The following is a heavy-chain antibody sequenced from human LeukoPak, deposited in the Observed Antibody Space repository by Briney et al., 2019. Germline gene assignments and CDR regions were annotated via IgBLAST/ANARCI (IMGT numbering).Heavy chain of an antibody. CDR1: GVSFSGYY. Sequence: SETLSLTCAVYGVSFSGYYWSWIRQPPGKGLEWIGEINHSGSTNYNPSLKSRVTISVDTSKNQFSLKLSSVTAADTAVYYCAGATVTTFLYYYYYGMDVWGQGTTVTVSS. CDR3: AGATVTTFLYYYYYGMDV. J-gene: IGHJ6*02. CDR2: INHSGST. D-gene: IGHD4-17*01. V-gene: IGHV4-34*01.